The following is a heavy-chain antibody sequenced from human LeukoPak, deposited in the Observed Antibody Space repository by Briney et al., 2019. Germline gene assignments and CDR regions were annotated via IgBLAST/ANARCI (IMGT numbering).Heavy chain of an antibody. V-gene: IGHV3-30-3*01. CDR1: GFTFSSYA. CDR3: ARAFGLRSTTSDY. Sequence: GGSLRLSCAASGFTFSSYAMHWVRQAPGKGLEWVAVISYDGSNKYYADSVKGRFTISRDNSKNTLYLQMNSLRAEDTAVYYCARAFGLRSTTSDYWGQGTLVTVSS. D-gene: IGHD3-16*01. CDR2: ISYDGSNK. J-gene: IGHJ4*02.